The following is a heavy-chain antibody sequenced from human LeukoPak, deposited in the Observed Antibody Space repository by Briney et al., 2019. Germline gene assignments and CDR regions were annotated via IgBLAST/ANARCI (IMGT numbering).Heavy chain of an antibody. Sequence: SETLSLTCAVYGGSFSGYYWSWIRQPPGKGLGWIGEINHSGSTNYNPSLKSRVTILVDTSKNQFSLKLSSVIDADTAVYYCARCSYLLYSSSWEFDYWGQGTLVTVSS. J-gene: IGHJ4*02. V-gene: IGHV4-34*01. CDR2: INHSGST. CDR3: ARCSYLLYSSSWEFDY. CDR1: GGSFSGYY. D-gene: IGHD6-13*01.